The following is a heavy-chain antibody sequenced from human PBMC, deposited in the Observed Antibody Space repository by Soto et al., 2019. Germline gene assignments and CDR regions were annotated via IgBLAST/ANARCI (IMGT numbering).Heavy chain of an antibody. D-gene: IGHD6-19*01. CDR2: INPSGGST. J-gene: IGHJ6*02. V-gene: IGHV1-46*01. CDR1: GYTFTSYY. Sequence: GASVKVSCKASGYTFTSYYMHWVRQAPGQELEWMGIINPSGGSTSYAQKFQGRVTMTRDTSTSTVYMELSSLRSEDTAVYYCARDPKQWLVGSGMDVWGQGTTVTVSS. CDR3: ARDPKQWLVGSGMDV.